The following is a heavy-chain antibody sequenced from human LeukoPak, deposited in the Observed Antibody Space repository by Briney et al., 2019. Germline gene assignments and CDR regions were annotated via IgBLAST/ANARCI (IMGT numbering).Heavy chain of an antibody. CDR3: ATYTQSGAQGISDY. V-gene: IGHV1-46*01. J-gene: IGHJ4*02. CDR2: IHPSDGDT. CDR1: GYTFTNFY. D-gene: IGHD3-10*01. Sequence: GASVKVSCKASGYTFTNFYMHWVRQAPGQGLEWKGLIHPSDGDTKYAQEFQDRVTMTRDTSTSTVYMELSSLRFEDTAVYYCATYTQSGAQGISDYWGQRTLVTVSS.